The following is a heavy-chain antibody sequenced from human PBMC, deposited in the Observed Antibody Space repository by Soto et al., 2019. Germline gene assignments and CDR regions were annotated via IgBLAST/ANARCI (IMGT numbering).Heavy chain of an antibody. V-gene: IGHV1-69*08. CDR2: IIPVVGSG. J-gene: IGHJ4*02. D-gene: IGHD2-15*01. CDR3: AGGAAHTATGLGD. Sequence: QVQLVQSGAEVKKPGSSMKVSCKVVGGTFSGYTINWVRQAPGQGLEWMGRIIPVVGSGNYAQTFRNRVTXPXDXPTNTVHMELHSLRSEDTAVYSCAGGAAHTATGLGDWGQGTLVTVSS. CDR1: GGTFSGYT.